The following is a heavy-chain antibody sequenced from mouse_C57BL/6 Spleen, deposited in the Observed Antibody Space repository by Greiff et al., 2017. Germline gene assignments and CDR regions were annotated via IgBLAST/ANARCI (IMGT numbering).Heavy chain of an antibody. Sequence: QVQLQQSGAELMKPGASVKLSCKATGYTFTGYWIEWVKQRPGHGLEWIGEILPGSGSTNYNEKFKGKASFTADTSSNTAYMQLSSLTTEDSAIYYCARGLYDGSSYGYWYFDVWGTGTTVTVSS. CDR3: ARGLYDGSSYGYWYFDV. J-gene: IGHJ1*03. D-gene: IGHD1-1*01. CDR1: GYTFTGYW. CDR2: ILPGSGST. V-gene: IGHV1-9*01.